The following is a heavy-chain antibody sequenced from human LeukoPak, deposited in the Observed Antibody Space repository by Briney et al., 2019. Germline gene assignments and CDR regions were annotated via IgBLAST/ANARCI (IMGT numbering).Heavy chain of an antibody. J-gene: IGHJ4*02. CDR2: ISGGGGST. V-gene: IGHV3-43*02. Sequence: QPGGSLRLSCAASGLTFDDYAMHWVRQAPGKGLEWVSLISGGGGSTYYADCVKGRFTIYRDNSKNSLYLQMNSLRTEDTALYYCAKDWGAYYDSSGFYSGDFDYWGQGTLVTVSS. D-gene: IGHD3-22*01. CDR3: AKDWGAYYDSSGFYSGDFDY. CDR1: GLTFDDYA.